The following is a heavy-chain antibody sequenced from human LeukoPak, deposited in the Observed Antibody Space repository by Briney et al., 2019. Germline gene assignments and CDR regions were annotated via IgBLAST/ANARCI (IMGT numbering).Heavy chain of an antibody. CDR1: GFPFSASA. V-gene: IGHV3-23*01. Sequence: AGGSLRLSCPASGFPFSASAMTWVRQAPGKGLEWVSHILSTGTTYYADSVRGRFTISRDNSKNTLYLLMTSLRADDTVVYYCATVKYDYGDPVGWFDPWGQGTLVTVSS. D-gene: IGHD4-17*01. CDR2: ILSTGTT. CDR3: ATVKYDYGDPVGWFDP. J-gene: IGHJ5*02.